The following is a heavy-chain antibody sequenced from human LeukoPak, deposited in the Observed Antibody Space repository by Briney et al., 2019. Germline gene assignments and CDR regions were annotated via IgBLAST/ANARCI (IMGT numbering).Heavy chain of an antibody. V-gene: IGHV3-21*01. CDR3: ASTCSGGSCYSYGFDY. CDR2: ISSSSSYI. J-gene: IGHJ4*02. D-gene: IGHD2-15*01. CDR1: GFTFSSYS. Sequence: GGSLRLSCAASGFTFSSYSMNWVRQAPGKGLGWVSSISSSSSYIYYADSVKGRFTISRDNAKNSLYLQMNSLRAEDTAVYYCASTCSGGSCYSYGFDYWGQGTLVTVSS.